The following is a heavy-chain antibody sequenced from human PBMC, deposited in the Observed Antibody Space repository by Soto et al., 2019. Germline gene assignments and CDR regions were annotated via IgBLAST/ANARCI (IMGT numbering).Heavy chain of an antibody. CDR2: ISWDSDKT. J-gene: IGHJ4*02. D-gene: IGHD3-22*01. Sequence: GGSLRLSCVASGLTFGDHGMHWVRQVPGRGLEWVSGISWDSDKTGYGDSVKGRFTISRDNSKNTLYLQMSSLRAEDTAVYYCAKEAPEYHDSSGYYGVGLLYYFDYWGLGTLVTVSS. CDR1: GLTFGDHG. V-gene: IGHV3-9*01. CDR3: AKEAPEYHDSSGYYGVGLLYYFDY.